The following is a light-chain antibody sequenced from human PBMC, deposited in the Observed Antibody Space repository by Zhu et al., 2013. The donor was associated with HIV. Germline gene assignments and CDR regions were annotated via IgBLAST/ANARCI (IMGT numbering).Light chain of an antibody. CDR2: KAS. Sequence: GDRVTITCRASQPINTYLAWYQQKPGKAPKLLIYKASSLQSGVPSRFSGSGSGTDFTLTINSLQPEDFATYYCLQDYTYPWTFGQGTKVEIK. CDR3: LQDYTYPWT. J-gene: IGKJ1*01. V-gene: IGKV1-6*01. CDR1: QPINTY.